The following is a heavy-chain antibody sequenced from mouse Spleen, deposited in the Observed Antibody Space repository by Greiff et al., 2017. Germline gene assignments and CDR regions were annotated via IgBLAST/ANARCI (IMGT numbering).Heavy chain of an antibody. J-gene: IGHJ2*01. V-gene: IGHV1-61*01. CDR3: AKLGHEGY. D-gene: IGHD4-1*01. CDR1: GYTFTSYW. CDR2: IYPSDSET. Sequence: VQLQQPGAELVRPGSSVKLSCKASGYTFTSYWMDWVKQRPGQGLEWIGNIYPSDSETHYNQKFKDKATLTVDKSSSTAYMQLSSLTSEDSAVYYCAKLGHEGYWGQGTTLTVSS.